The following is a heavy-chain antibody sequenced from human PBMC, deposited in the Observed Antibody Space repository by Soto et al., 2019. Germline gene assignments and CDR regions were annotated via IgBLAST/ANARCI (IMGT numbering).Heavy chain of an antibody. J-gene: IGHJ4*02. V-gene: IGHV3-23*01. Sequence: GGSLRLSCAASGFTFSASPMSWVRQAPGKGLEWVSTITANGDGTYYADSVKGRFTLSRDNSENTLFLQMNSLRAEDTAVYYCAKRGYFCFDFWGQGTLVTVSS. CDR2: ITANGDGT. CDR1: GFTFSASP. D-gene: IGHD3-3*01. CDR3: AKRGYFCFDF.